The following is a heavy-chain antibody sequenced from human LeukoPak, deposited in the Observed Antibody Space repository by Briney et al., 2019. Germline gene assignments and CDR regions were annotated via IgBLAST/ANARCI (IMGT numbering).Heavy chain of an antibody. CDR1: GFTFSSFA. CDR3: AKRGGGNLYYYYYMDV. CDR2: STGSGGTT. Sequence: PGGSLRLSCAASGFTFSSFAMNWVRQAPGKGLEWVSASTGSGGTTYYADSVMGRFTISRDNSKNTLYLQMNSLRAEDTAVYYCAKRGGGNLYYYYYMDVWGKGTTVTVSS. V-gene: IGHV3-23*01. J-gene: IGHJ6*03. D-gene: IGHD4-23*01.